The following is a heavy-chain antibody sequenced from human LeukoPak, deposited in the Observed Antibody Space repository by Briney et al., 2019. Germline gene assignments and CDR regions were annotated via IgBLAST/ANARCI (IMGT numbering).Heavy chain of an antibody. CDR3: ARDDSEGGPFDY. J-gene: IGHJ4*02. CDR2: IYSGGST. CDR1: GFTVSSNY. Sequence: GGSLRLSCAVSGFTVSSNYMTWVRQAPGEGREWVSVIYSGGSTYYAAYVKGRFTISRDNSKNTLYLQMNSLRAEDTAVYYCARDDSEGGPFDYWGQGTLVTVSS. D-gene: IGHD3-22*01. V-gene: IGHV3-66*01.